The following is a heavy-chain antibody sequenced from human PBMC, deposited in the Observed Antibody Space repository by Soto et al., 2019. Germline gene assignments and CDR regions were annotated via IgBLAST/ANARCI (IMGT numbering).Heavy chain of an antibody. D-gene: IGHD3-10*01. CDR1: GGSICSGGSL. J-gene: IGHJ4*01. Sequence: SETLSLICTVSGGSICSGGSLWTWIRQHPGKGLEWIGYVYNTGRADHNPSLNSRLTMSVDTSMKQFSMKLFAVTAADTAVYYCASMKDYYLFIDFWGPGPLVTVYS. V-gene: IGHV4-31*03. CDR2: VYNTGRA. CDR3: ASMKDYYLFIDF.